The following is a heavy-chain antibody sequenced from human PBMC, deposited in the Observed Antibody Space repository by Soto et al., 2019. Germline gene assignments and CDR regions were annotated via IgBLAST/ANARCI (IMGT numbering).Heavy chain of an antibody. CDR2: INSDGSST. Sequence: PGGSLRLSCAASGFTFSSYWMHWVRQAPGKGLVWVSRINSDGSSTSYADSVKGRFTISRDNAKNTLYLQMNSLRAEDTAVYYCARRGELPIAARSGYYYGMDVWGQGTTVTV. J-gene: IGHJ6*02. CDR3: ARRGELPIAARSGYYYGMDV. CDR1: GFTFSSYW. V-gene: IGHV3-74*01. D-gene: IGHD6-6*01.